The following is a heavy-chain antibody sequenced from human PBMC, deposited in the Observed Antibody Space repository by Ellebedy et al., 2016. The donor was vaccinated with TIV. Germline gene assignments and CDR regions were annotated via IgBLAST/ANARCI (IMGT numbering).Heavy chain of an antibody. J-gene: IGHJ6*02. CDR2: MSYNGGDK. V-gene: IGHV3-30-3*01. CDR3: ARLMEVATVVYYYGIDV. D-gene: IGHD5-24*01. CDR1: GFTFSDYA. Sequence: EGSLRLSXAASGFTFSDYAMHWVRQAPGKGLEWVAVMSYNGGDKYHADSVQGRFTISRDNSRNILYLQMTSLRGEDTAVYYCARLMEVATVVYYYGIDVWGQGTTVTVSS.